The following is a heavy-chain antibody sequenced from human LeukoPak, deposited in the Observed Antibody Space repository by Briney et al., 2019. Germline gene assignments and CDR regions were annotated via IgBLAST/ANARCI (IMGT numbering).Heavy chain of an antibody. D-gene: IGHD3-3*01. CDR2: ISYDGSNK. CDR3: ARARFLEWYAGDY. CDR1: GFTFSSYA. J-gene: IGHJ4*02. V-gene: IGHV3-30-3*01. Sequence: GGSLRLSCAASGFTFSSYAMHWVRQAPGKGLEWVAVISYDGSNKYYADSVKGRFTISRDNSKNTLYLQMNSLRAEDTAVYYCARARFLEWYAGDYWGQGTLVTVSS.